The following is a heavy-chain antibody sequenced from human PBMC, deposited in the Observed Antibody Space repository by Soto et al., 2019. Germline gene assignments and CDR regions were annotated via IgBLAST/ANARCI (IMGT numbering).Heavy chain of an antibody. CDR3: ARKVSGSTGRPDLWYFAL. V-gene: IGHV3-23*04. Sequence: EVQLVDSGGGLVQPGGSLRPSCAASGFTFSGYALTWVRQAPGKGLERVSAISGGGDATFYADSVKGRFTISRDNSKNALYLQMNTLRAEDTAVYYCARKVSGSTGRPDLWYFALWGRGTLVTVSS. CDR1: GFTFSGYA. J-gene: IGHJ2*01. D-gene: IGHD3-10*01. CDR2: ISGGGDAT.